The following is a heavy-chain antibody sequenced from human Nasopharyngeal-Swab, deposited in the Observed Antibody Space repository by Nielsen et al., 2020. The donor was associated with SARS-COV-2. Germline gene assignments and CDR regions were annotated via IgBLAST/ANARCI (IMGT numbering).Heavy chain of an antibody. CDR1: GYTFTSYG. CDR3: ARDLPRITIFGVVDY. CDR2: ISAYNGNT. D-gene: IGHD3-3*01. J-gene: IGHJ4*02. Sequence: ASVKVSCKASGYTFTSYGISWVRQAPGQGLEWMGWISAYNGNTNYAQKLQGRVTMTTDTSTSTAYMELRSLRSDDTAVYYCARDLPRITIFGVVDYSGQGTLVTVSS. V-gene: IGHV1-18*01.